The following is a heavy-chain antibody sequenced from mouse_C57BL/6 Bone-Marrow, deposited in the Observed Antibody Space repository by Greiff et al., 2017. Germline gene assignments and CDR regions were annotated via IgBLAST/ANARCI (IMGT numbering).Heavy chain of an antibody. V-gene: IGHV5-4*01. Sequence: EVHLVESGGGLVKPGGSLKLSCAASGFTFSSYAMSWVRQTPEKRLEWVATISDGGSYTYYPDNVKGRFTISRDNAKNNLYLQMSHLKSEDTAMYYCARDGTTVVATGYFDVWGTGTTVTVSS. CDR2: ISDGGSYT. CDR3: ARDGTTVVATGYFDV. D-gene: IGHD1-1*01. CDR1: GFTFSSYA. J-gene: IGHJ1*03.